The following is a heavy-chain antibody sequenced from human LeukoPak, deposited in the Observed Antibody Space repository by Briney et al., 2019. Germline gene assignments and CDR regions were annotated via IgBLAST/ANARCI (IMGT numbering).Heavy chain of an antibody. V-gene: IGHV3-43*01. D-gene: IGHD3-3*01. CDR3: AKGPNTWPARFCY. CDR1: GFNFEDYT. Sequence: GGSLRLSCAASGFNFEDYTMHWVRQTPGKGLEWVSLINWDGGSTYYADSVKGRFAISRDNNKNSLYLQMTSLRTEDTALYYCAKGPNTWPARFCYWGQGTLVTVSS. J-gene: IGHJ4*02. CDR2: INWDGGST.